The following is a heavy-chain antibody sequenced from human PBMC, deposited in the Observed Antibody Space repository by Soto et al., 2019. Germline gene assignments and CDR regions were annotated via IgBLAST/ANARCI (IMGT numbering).Heavy chain of an antibody. CDR2: IIPILGIA. CDR1: GGTFSSYT. D-gene: IGHD2-2*03. J-gene: IGHJ4*02. Sequence: QVQLVQSGAEVKKPGSSVKVSCKASGGTFSSYTISWVRQAPGQGLEWMGRIIPILGIANYAQKFQGRVTITADKSTSTAYMELSSLRSEDTAVYYCATGYCSSTSCYEVSGVFDYWGQGTLVTVSS. V-gene: IGHV1-69*02. CDR3: ATGYCSSTSCYEVSGVFDY.